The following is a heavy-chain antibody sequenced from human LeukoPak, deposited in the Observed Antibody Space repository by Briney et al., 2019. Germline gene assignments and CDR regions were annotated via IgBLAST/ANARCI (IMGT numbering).Heavy chain of an antibody. V-gene: IGHV1-46*01. J-gene: IGHJ3*02. CDR2: INPSGGRT. CDR3: ARERSSVRAFDI. CDR1: GYSFTSYS. Sequence: GASVNVSCKASGYSFTSYSIHWVRQAPGQGLEWMGIINPSGGRTNYAQKLQDRVTMTRDTSTSTVYMELSSLRSEDTAVYLCARERSSVRAFDIWGQGTMVTVSS. D-gene: IGHD3-22*01.